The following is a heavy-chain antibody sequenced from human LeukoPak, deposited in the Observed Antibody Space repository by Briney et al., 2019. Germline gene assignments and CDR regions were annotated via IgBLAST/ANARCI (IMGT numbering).Heavy chain of an antibody. CDR3: ARWSGYGDF. V-gene: IGHV3-23*01. CDR1: GFTVSSYG. D-gene: IGHD5-12*01. J-gene: IGHJ4*02. Sequence: GGSLRLSCAASGFTVSSYGMTWVRQGPGKGLEWVSGISGGGSTYYADSVKGRFTISRDNSKNSMYLQMSSLRAEDTAVYYCARWSGYGDFWGQGTLVTVSS. CDR2: ISGGGST.